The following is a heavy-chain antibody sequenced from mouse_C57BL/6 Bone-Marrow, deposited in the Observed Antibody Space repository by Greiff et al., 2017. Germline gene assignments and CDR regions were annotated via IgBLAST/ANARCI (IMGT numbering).Heavy chain of an antibody. J-gene: IGHJ2*01. V-gene: IGHV1-9*01. CDR2: ILPGSGST. CDR1: GYTFTGYW. Sequence: VQLQQPGAELMKPGASVKFSCKATGYTFTGYWIEWVKQRPGHGLEWIGEILPGSGSTNYNEKFKGKATFTAGTSSTTAYMQLSSLTTEYSAINYCASSVVGYFYANWGRGTTLTVSS. CDR3: ASSVVGYFYAN. D-gene: IGHD2-3*01.